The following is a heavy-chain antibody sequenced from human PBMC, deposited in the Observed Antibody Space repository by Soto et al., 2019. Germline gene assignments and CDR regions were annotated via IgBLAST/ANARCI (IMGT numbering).Heavy chain of an antibody. CDR1: GGSFSGYY. J-gene: IGHJ4*02. CDR2: INHSGST. D-gene: IGHD6-13*01. V-gene: IGHV4-34*01. Sequence: SETLSLTCAVYGGSFSGYYWSWIRQPPGKGLEWIGEINHSGSTNYNPSLKSRVTISVDTSKNQFSLSLTSVTAADTAVYFCVRALAAVQEWGQGTLVTVSS. CDR3: VRALAAVQE.